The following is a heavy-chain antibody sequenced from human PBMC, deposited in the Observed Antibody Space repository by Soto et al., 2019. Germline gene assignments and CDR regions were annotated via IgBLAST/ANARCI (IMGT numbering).Heavy chain of an antibody. V-gene: IGHV3-7*03. J-gene: IGHJ6*02. Sequence: SGGSLRLSCAASGFTFSSYWMSWVRQAPGKGLEWVANIKQDGSEKYYVDSVKGRFTISRDNAKNSLYLQMNSLRAEDTAVYYCARERYYGSGSCYNVYYYYYGMDVWGQGTTVTVSS. CDR2: IKQDGSEK. CDR3: ARERYYGSGSCYNVYYYYYGMDV. D-gene: IGHD3-10*01. CDR1: GFTFSSYW.